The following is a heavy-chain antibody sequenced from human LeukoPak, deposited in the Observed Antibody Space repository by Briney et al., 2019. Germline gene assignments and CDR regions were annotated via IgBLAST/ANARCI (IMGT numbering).Heavy chain of an antibody. CDR1: GYTFTGYY. J-gene: IGHJ3*02. CDR2: INPNSGGT. Sequence: ASVKDSCKASGYTFTGYYMHWVRQAPGQGLEWMGWINPNSGGTNYAQKFQGRVTMTRDTSISTAYMELSRLRSDDTAVYYCARVARRDGYNPSRAFDIWGQGTMVTVSS. CDR3: ARVARRDGYNPSRAFDI. D-gene: IGHD5-24*01. V-gene: IGHV1-2*02.